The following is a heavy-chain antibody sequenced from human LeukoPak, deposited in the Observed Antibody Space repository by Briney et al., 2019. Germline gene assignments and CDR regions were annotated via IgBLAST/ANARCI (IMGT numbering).Heavy chain of an antibody. D-gene: IGHD6-13*01. CDR2: IYYSGST. CDR3: ARRGFGSSWGLDY. CDR1: GGSINYYY. J-gene: IGHJ4*02. V-gene: IGHV4-59*08. Sequence: SETLSLTCTVSGGSINYYYWSWIRQPPEKGLEWIGYIYYSGSTNYNPSLKSRVTISVDTSKNQFSLKLSSVTAADTAVYYCARRGFGSSWGLDYWGQGTLVTVSS.